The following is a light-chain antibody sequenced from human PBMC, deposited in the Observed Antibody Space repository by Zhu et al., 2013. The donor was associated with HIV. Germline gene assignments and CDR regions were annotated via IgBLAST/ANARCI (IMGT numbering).Light chain of an antibody. J-gene: IGLJ3*02. CDR1: SGDVGGYNL. V-gene: IGLV2-23*02. CDR3: CSYAGRGTWV. Sequence: QSALTQPASVSGSPGQSITISCTGTSGDVGGYNLVSWYQQYPGEVPKLIIYEVARRPSGVSNRFSASKSGNTASLTISGLQADDEGHYYCCSYAGRGTWVFGGGAKVTVL. CDR2: EVA.